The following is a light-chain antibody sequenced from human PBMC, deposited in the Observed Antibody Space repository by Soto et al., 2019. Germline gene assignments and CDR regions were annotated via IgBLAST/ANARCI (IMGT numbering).Light chain of an antibody. Sequence: EIVLTQSPGTLSLSPGERATLSCRASQSVSSNLSWYQHKPGQAPRLLLYGASSRATGIPDRFSGSGSGTDFTLTISRLDPEDFAVYFCQQYVGSPITFGQGTCPEI. CDR3: QQYVGSPIT. CDR1: QSVSSN. J-gene: IGKJ5*01. V-gene: IGKV3-20*01. CDR2: GAS.